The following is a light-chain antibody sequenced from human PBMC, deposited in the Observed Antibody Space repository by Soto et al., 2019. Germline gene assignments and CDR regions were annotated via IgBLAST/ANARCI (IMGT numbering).Light chain of an antibody. CDR2: DVS. CDR3: CSYAGSYH. Sequence: QSALTQPRSVSGSPGQSVTISCTGTSSDVGGYNYVSWYQQHPGKAPKLMIYDVSKRPSGVPDRFSGSKSGNTASLTISGLQAEDEADYYCCSYAGSYHVGTGTKLTVL. V-gene: IGLV2-11*01. J-gene: IGLJ1*01. CDR1: SSDVGGYNY.